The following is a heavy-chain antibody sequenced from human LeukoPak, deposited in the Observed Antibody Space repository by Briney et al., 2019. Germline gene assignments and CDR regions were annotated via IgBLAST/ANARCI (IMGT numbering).Heavy chain of an antibody. CDR1: GYTFTDYH. V-gene: IGHV1-2*02. J-gene: IGHJ4*02. D-gene: IGHD5-12*01. CDR2: INSNSGAT. Sequence: ASVKVSCKASGYTFTDYHMHWVRQAPGQGLEWMGWINSNSGATNYAQKFQGRVTMTRDTSISTAYMELSRLRSDDTAVYYCARDILGGYDQEFDYWGQGTLVTVSS. CDR3: ARDILGGYDQEFDY.